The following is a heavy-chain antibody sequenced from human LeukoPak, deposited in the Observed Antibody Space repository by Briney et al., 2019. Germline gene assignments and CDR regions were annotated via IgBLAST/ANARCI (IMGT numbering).Heavy chain of an antibody. Sequence: SVKVSCKASGGTFSSYAISWVRQAPGQGLEWMGGIIPIFGTANYAQKFQGRVTITMDESTSTAYMELSSLRSEDTAVYYCASSTMIVYYYYYYMDVWGKGTTVTVSS. D-gene: IGHD3-22*01. CDR1: GGTFSSYA. CDR3: ASSTMIVYYYYYYMDV. V-gene: IGHV1-69*05. J-gene: IGHJ6*03. CDR2: IIPIFGTA.